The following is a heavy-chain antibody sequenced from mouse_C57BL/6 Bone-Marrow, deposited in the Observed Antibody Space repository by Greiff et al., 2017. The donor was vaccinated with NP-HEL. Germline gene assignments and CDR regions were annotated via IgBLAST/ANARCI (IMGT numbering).Heavy chain of an antibody. CDR1: GFNIKDDY. D-gene: IGHD3-2*02. CDR3: TTGLRLRDY. V-gene: IGHV14-4*01. Sequence: EVQLQQSGAELVRPGASVKLSCTASGFNIKDDYMHWVKQRPEQGLEWIGWIDPENGDTEYASKFQGKATITADTSSNTAYLQLSSLTSEDTAVYYCTTGLRLRDYWGQGTTLTVSS. J-gene: IGHJ2*01. CDR2: IDPENGDT.